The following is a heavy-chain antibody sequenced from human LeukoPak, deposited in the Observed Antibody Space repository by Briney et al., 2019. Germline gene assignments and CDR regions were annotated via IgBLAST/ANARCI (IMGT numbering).Heavy chain of an antibody. J-gene: IGHJ6*03. CDR2: ISGSGGNT. Sequence: SGGSLRLSCAASGFTFSSYGMSWVRQAPGKGLEWVSAISGSGGNTYYADSGKGRFTISRDNSKNTLYLQMNSLRAEDTAVYYCAKDGGEYYDILTGYYPRLYYMDVWGKGTTVTISS. D-gene: IGHD3-9*01. V-gene: IGHV3-23*01. CDR1: GFTFSSYG. CDR3: AKDGGEYYDILTGYYPRLYYMDV.